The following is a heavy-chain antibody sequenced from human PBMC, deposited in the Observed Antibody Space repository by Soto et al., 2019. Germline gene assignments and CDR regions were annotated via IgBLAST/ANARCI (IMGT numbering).Heavy chain of an antibody. CDR1: GGTFSSYA. CDR2: ITPISGTA. Sequence: QVQLVQSGAEVKKPGSSVKVSCKASGGTFSSYAISWVRQAPGQGLEWMGGITPISGTANYAQKFQGRVTITADESTSTAYMELSSRRSEDTAVYYCARAQGSSTSLELYYYYYYGMDVWGQGTTVTVSS. D-gene: IGHD2-2*01. CDR3: ARAQGSSTSLELYYYYYYGMDV. J-gene: IGHJ6*02. V-gene: IGHV1-69*01.